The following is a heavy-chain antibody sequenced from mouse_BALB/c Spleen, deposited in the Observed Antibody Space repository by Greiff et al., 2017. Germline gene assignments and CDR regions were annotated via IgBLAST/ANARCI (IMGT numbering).Heavy chain of an antibody. CDR3: ARHELQPHCYAMDD. V-gene: IGHV5-6*01. CDR1: GFTFSSYG. D-gene: IGHD2-12*01. CDR2: ISSGGSYT. J-gene: IGHJ4*01. Sequence: EVQLVESGGDLVKPGGSLKLSCAASGFTFSSYGMSWVRQTPDKRLEWVATISSGGSYTYYADSVKGRFTITRDNAKNTLYLQMSSLKSEDTAMYYCARHELQPHCYAMDDWGEGTSVTVSS.